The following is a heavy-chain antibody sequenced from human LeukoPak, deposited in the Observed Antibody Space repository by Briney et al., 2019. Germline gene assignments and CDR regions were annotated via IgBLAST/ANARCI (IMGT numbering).Heavy chain of an antibody. J-gene: IGHJ4*02. D-gene: IGHD3-9*01. Sequence: PGGSLRLSCSASGFPFSSYAMHWVRQAPGKGLEYVSAISDSGGSTYYADSVKGRFTISRDNSKNTLYLQMNSLRAEDTAVYYCARDRLHYDSLTGYPADWGQGTLVTVSS. CDR1: GFPFSSYA. CDR3: ARDRLHYDSLTGYPAD. V-gene: IGHV3-64*04. CDR2: ISDSGGST.